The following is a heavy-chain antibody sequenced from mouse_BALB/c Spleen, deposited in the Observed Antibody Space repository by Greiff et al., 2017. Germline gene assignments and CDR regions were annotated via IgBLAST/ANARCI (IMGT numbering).Heavy chain of an antibody. CDR1: GFTFSSYA. CDR2: ISSGGST. Sequence: DVMLVESGGGLVKPGGSLKLSCAASGFTFSSYAMSWVRQTPEKRLEWVASISSGGSTYYPDSVKGRFTISRDNARNILYLQMSSLRSEDTAMYYCARGRDYYGAWFAYWGQGTLVTVSA. CDR3: ARGRDYYGAWFAY. V-gene: IGHV5-6-5*01. D-gene: IGHD1-2*01. J-gene: IGHJ3*01.